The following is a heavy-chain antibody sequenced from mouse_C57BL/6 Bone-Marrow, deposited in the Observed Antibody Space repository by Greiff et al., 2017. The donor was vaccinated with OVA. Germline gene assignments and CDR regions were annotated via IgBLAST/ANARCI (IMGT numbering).Heavy chain of an antibody. Sequence: QVQLQQPGAELARPGASVKLSCKASGYTFTSYGISWVKQRPGQGLEWIGEIYPRSGNTYYNEKFKGKATLTADKSSSTAYMELRSLTSEDSAVYFCARSDYSSMDYWGQGTSVTVSS. J-gene: IGHJ4*01. CDR3: ARSDYSSMDY. CDR2: IYPRSGNT. CDR1: GYTFTSYG. V-gene: IGHV1-81*01.